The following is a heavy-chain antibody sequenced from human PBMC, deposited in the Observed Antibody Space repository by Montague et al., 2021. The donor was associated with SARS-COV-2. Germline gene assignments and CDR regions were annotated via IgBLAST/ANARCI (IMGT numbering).Heavy chain of an antibody. J-gene: IGHJ4*02. CDR2: ISYNGST. CDR3: ARGDGHYYGSWPYPDY. Sequence: SETLSLTCTVSGGSITSYYWSWIRQPPGKGLEYIGYISYNGSTNXNPSLKSRVTMSVDTSKNQFSLKLGSVTAADTAVYYCARGDGHYYGSWPYPDYWGQGTLVTVSS. CDR1: GGSITSYY. V-gene: IGHV4-59*01. D-gene: IGHD3-10*01.